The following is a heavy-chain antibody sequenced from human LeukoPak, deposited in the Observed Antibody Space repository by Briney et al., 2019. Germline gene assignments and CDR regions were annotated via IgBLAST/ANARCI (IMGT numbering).Heavy chain of an antibody. CDR1: GGSISSGGYY. CDR3: ARAGDSSSSHPGAVDY. Sequence: SETLSLTCTVSGGSISSGGYYWSWIRQHPGKGLEWIGYIYYSGSTYYNPSLKSRVTISVDTSKNQFSLTLSSVTAADTAVYYCARAGDSSSSHPGAVDYWGQGTLVTVSS. CDR2: IYYSGST. J-gene: IGHJ4*02. D-gene: IGHD6-13*01. V-gene: IGHV4-31*03.